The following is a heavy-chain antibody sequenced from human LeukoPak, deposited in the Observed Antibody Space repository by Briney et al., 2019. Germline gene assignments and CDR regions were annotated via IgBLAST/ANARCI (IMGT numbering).Heavy chain of an antibody. Sequence: GSLRPSCAASGFTFSSYEMNWVRQTPGKGLEWVSYISSSGSTIYYADSVKGRFAITRDNAKSSLYMQMNSLRAEDTAVYYCARGYYGSGSYSFDNWGQGTLVPDSS. V-gene: IGHV3-48*03. D-gene: IGHD3-10*01. CDR1: GFTFSSYE. CDR2: ISSSGSTI. CDR3: ARGYYGSGSYSFDN. J-gene: IGHJ4*02.